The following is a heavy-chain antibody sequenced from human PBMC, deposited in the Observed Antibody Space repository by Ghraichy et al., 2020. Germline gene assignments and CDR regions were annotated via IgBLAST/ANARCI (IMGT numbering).Heavy chain of an antibody. Sequence: SVKVSCKASGGTFSSYAISWVRQAPGQGLEWMGGIIPIFGTANYAQKFQGRVTITADESTSTAYMELSSLRSEDTAVYYCITMIVNAFDIWGQGTMVTVSS. CDR1: GGTFSSYA. CDR3: ITMIVNAFDI. CDR2: IIPIFGTA. V-gene: IGHV1-69*13. D-gene: IGHD3-22*01. J-gene: IGHJ3*02.